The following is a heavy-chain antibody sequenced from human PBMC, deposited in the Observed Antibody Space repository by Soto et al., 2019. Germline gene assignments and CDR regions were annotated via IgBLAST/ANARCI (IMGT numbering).Heavy chain of an antibody. V-gene: IGHV2-70*04. CDR2: IDWDEDR. J-gene: IGHJ4*02. CDR1: GFSLSTSGMR. Sequence: SGPTLVNPTETLTLTCTFSGFSLSTSGMRVSWIRRAPGKALEWLARIDWDEDRFYSTSLKTRLTISKDTSKNQVVLTMTKMDPVDTATYYCARMRSDYDSSGLDYWGQGILVTVSS. D-gene: IGHD3-22*01. CDR3: ARMRSDYDSSGLDY.